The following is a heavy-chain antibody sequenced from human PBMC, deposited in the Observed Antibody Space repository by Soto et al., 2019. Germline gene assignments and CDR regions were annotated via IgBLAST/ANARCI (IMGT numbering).Heavy chain of an antibody. D-gene: IGHD6-19*01. V-gene: IGHV4-39*01. J-gene: IGHJ4*02. CDR3: ARHTEAGTLYYFDY. CDR2: IYYSGST. Sequence: SETLSLTCTVSGGSISSSSYYWGWIRQPPGKGLEWIGSIYYSGSTYYNPSLKSRVTISVDTSKNQFSLKLSSVTAADTAVYYCARHTEAGTLYYFDYWGQGTLVTVSS. CDR1: GGSISSSSYY.